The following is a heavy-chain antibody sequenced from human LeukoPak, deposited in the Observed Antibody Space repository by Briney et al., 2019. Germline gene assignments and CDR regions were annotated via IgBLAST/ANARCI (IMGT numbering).Heavy chain of an antibody. CDR3: ARASTMIVTFDP. J-gene: IGHJ5*02. Sequence: GASVKVSCKASGYTFTGYYMHWVRQAPGQGLEWMGWINPHSGGTDHAQKFQGRVTMTRDTSISTAYMELSRLRSDDTAVYYCARASTMIVTFDPWGQGTLVTVSS. D-gene: IGHD3-22*01. V-gene: IGHV1-2*02. CDR1: GYTFTGYY. CDR2: INPHSGGT.